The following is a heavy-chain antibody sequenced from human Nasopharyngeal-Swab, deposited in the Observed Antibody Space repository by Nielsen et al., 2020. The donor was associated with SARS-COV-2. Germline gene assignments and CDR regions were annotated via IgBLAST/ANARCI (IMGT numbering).Heavy chain of an antibody. CDR1: GYTFTSYA. V-gene: IGHV1-2*06. CDR3: ARVGNSGYCSGGSCYSLNY. J-gene: IGHJ4*02. Sequence: ASVKVSCKASGYTFTSYAMHWVRQAPGQRLEWMGRINPNSGGTNYAQKFQGRVTMTRDTSISTAYMELSRLRSDDTAVYYCARVGNSGYCSGGSCYSLNYWGQGTLVTVSS. D-gene: IGHD2-15*01. CDR2: INPNSGGT.